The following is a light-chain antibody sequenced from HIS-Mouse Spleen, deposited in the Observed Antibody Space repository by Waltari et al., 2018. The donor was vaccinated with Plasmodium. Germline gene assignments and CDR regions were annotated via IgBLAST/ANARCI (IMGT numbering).Light chain of an antibody. Sequence: QSALTQPASVSGSPGQSITISCTGTSSDVGGYTYVSWYQQHPGKAPKLMIYDVSNRPSGVSNRFSGSKSGNTASLTISGLQAEDEADYYCSSYTSGSTLNYVFGTGTKVTVL. CDR2: DVS. CDR3: SSYTSGSTLNYV. J-gene: IGLJ1*01. CDR1: SSDVGGYTY. V-gene: IGLV2-14*03.